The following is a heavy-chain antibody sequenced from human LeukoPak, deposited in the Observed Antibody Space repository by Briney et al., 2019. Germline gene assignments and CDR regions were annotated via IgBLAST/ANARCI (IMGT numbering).Heavy chain of an antibody. V-gene: IGHV3-21*01. CDR3: ARDSPDYYDSSGYYYFGTYYYGMDV. Sequence: PGGSLRLSCAASGFTFSSYSMNWVRQAPGKGLEWASSISSSSSYIYYADSVKGRFTISRDNAKNSLYLQMNSLRAEDTAVYYCARDSPDYYDSSGYYYFGTYYYGMDVWGQGTTVTVSS. D-gene: IGHD3-22*01. CDR2: ISSSSSYI. J-gene: IGHJ6*02. CDR1: GFTFSSYS.